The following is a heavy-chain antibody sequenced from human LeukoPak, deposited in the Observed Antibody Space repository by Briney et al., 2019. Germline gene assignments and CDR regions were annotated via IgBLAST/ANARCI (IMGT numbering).Heavy chain of an antibody. CDR1: GGSISSYY. V-gene: IGHV4-59*01. Sequence: SETLSLTCTVSGGSISSYYWSWIRQPPGKGLEWIGYIYYSGSTNYNPSLKSRVTISVDTSKNQFSLKLSSVTAADTAVYYCASGVVRFDYWGQGTLVTVSS. D-gene: IGHD2-8*01. J-gene: IGHJ4*02. CDR3: ASGVVRFDY. CDR2: IYYSGST.